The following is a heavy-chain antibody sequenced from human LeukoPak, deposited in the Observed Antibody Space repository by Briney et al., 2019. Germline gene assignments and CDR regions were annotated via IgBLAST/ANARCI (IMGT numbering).Heavy chain of an antibody. CDR3: ARGPRIAVAGRRSWSDP. D-gene: IGHD6-19*01. CDR2: INHSGST. CDR1: GGSFSGYY. J-gene: IGHJ5*02. V-gene: IGHV4-34*01. Sequence: SETLSLTCAVYGGSFSGYYWSWIRQPPGKGLEWIGEINHSGSTNYNPSLKSRVTISVDTSKNQFSLKLSSVTAADTAVYYCARGPRIAVAGRRSWSDPWGQGTLVTVSS.